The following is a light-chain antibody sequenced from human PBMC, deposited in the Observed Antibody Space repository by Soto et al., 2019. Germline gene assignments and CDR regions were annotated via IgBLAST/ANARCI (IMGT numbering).Light chain of an antibody. J-gene: IGKJ1*01. CDR2: GAS. Sequence: EVVLTQSPGTLSLSPGERATLSCGASQSVGSTYVAWYQQKPGQAPRLLIYGASSRVTGIPDRFSGSGSGTDFTLTISRLEPEDFAVYYCQQYTKSPWTFGQGTKVEMK. CDR3: QQYTKSPWT. V-gene: IGKV3-20*01. CDR1: QSVGSTY.